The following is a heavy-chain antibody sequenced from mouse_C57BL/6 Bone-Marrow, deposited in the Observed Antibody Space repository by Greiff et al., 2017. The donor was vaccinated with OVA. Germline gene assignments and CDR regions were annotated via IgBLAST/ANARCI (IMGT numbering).Heavy chain of an antibody. D-gene: IGHD1-1*01. CDR1: GYTFTSYW. V-gene: IGHV1-72*01. CDR3: AVGDSPDYYGPYFDY. Sequence: QVHVKQPGAELVKPGASVKLSCKASGYTFTSYWMHWVKQRPGRGLEWIGRIDPNSGGTKYNEKFKSKATLTVDKPSSTAYMQLSSLTSEDSAVYYCAVGDSPDYYGPYFDYWGQGTTLTVSS. J-gene: IGHJ2*01. CDR2: IDPNSGGT.